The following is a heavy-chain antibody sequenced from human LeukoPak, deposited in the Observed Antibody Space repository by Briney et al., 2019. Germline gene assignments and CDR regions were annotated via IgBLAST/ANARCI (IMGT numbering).Heavy chain of an antibody. CDR3: ARRFYSSGWYPFDY. Sequence: PSETLSLTCTVSGGSISSYYWSWIRQPPGKGLEWIGYIYYSGSTNYNPSLKSRVTISVDTSKNQFSLKLSSVTAADTAVYYCARRFYSSGWYPFDYWGQGTLVTVSS. V-gene: IGHV4-59*08. CDR1: GGSISSYY. D-gene: IGHD6-19*01. CDR2: IYYSGST. J-gene: IGHJ4*02.